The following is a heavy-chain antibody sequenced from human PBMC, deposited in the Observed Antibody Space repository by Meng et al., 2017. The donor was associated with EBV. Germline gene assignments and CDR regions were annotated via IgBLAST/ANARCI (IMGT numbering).Heavy chain of an antibody. V-gene: IGHV1-2*06. Sequence: QGKRVQVAVEVKKPGALMKVACKASGSTFTGYDMHWVRQAPGQGLEWMGRINPNSGGTNYAQKFQGRVTMTRDTSISTAYMELSRLRSDDTAVYYCAKGADLAAAGTFWFDPWGQGTLVTVSS. CDR1: GSTFTGYD. CDR2: INPNSGGT. CDR3: AKGADLAAAGTFWFDP. J-gene: IGHJ5*02. D-gene: IGHD6-13*01.